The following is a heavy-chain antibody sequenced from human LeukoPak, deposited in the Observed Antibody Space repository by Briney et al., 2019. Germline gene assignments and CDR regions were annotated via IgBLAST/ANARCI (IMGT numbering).Heavy chain of an antibody. CDR1: GYTFTSYG. D-gene: IGHD5-12*01. J-gene: IGHJ5*02. CDR3: ARDLEGVSGYDSP. V-gene: IGHV1-18*01. CDR2: ISAYNGNT. Sequence: VASVNVSCKASGYTFTSYGISWVRQAPGQGLEWMGWISAYNGNTNYAQKLQGRVTMTTDTPTSTAYMELRRLRYDDTAVYYCARDLEGVSGYDSPWGQGALVTVSS.